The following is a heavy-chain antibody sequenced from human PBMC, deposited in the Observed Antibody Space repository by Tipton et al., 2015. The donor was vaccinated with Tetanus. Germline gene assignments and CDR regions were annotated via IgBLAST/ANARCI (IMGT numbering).Heavy chain of an antibody. D-gene: IGHD3-10*01. CDR1: GGSVRSGDSS. Sequence: TLSLTCTVSGGSVRSGDSSWNWIRQPPGKGLEWLAYASYSGRTNSNYSLKSRITVSQDTSKNQFSLRLTSVTAADTALYYCARAVRGRDVFDIWGQGTMVIVSS. CDR3: ARAVRGRDVFDI. V-gene: IGHV4-61*08. CDR2: ASYSGRT. J-gene: IGHJ3*02.